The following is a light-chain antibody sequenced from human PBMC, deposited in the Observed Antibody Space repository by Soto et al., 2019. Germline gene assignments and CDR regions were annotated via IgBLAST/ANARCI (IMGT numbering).Light chain of an antibody. CDR3: QQANSFPYT. CDR2: AAS. CDR1: QDISRW. Sequence: DIQMTQSPSSVSASVGDRVIITCRASQDISRWLTWYQQKPGKAPKLLIYAASNLQSGVPSRFSGSGSGTDFTLAINNLQAEEFATYYCQQANSFPYTFGQGTKLEIK. V-gene: IGKV1D-12*01. J-gene: IGKJ2*01.